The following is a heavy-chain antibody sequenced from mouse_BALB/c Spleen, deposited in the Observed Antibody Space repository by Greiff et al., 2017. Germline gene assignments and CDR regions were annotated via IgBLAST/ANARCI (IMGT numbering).Heavy chain of an antibody. D-gene: IGHD1-1*01. CDR1: GYTFTDYY. CDR3: ARALYYYGSSYSYYAMDY. V-gene: IGHV1-84*02. J-gene: IGHJ4*01. CDR2: IYPGSGNT. Sequence: QVQLQQSGPELVKPGASVKISCKASGYTFTDYYINWVKQKPGQGLEWIGWIYPGSGNTKYNEKFKGKATLTVDTSSSTAYMQLSSLTSEDTAVYVCARALYYYGSSYSYYAMDYWGQGTSVTVSS.